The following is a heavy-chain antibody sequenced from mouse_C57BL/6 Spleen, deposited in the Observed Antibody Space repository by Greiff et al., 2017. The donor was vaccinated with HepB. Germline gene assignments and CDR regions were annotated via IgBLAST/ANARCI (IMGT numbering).Heavy chain of an antibody. D-gene: IGHD1-1*01. J-gene: IGHJ3*01. Sequence: VQLQQSGAELVRPGASVTLSCKASGYTFTDYEMHWVKQTPVHGLEWIGAIDPETGGTAYNQKFKGKAILTADKSSSTAYMERRSLTSEDSAVYYCTRSGPRVGGGFADWGQGTLVTVAA. V-gene: IGHV1-15*01. CDR3: TRSGPRVGGGFAD. CDR1: GYTFTDYE. CDR2: IDPETGGT.